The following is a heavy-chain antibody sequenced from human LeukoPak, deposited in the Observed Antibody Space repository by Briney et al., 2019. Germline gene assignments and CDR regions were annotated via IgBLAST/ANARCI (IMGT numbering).Heavy chain of an antibody. CDR2: INAGNGDT. Sequence: ASVKVSCKASGYTFTNYVIHWVRQAPGQRLEWMGWINAGNGDTKYSQKFQGSVTITRDTSASTAYMELSSLRSEDTAVYYCARAIRLAAAGIDYWGQGTLVTVSS. J-gene: IGHJ4*02. V-gene: IGHV1-3*01. CDR3: ARAIRLAAAGIDY. CDR1: GYTFTNYV. D-gene: IGHD6-13*01.